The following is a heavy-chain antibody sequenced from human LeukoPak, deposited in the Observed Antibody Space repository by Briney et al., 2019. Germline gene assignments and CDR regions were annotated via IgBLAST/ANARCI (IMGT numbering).Heavy chain of an antibody. Sequence: SETLSLTCTVSSGSISGYYWSWIRQPPGKRLEWIGQIYYTGITKYNPSLKSRVTISVDTSNNQFSLRLSSVTAADTAVYYCAVVYGADFWGQGTLVTVSS. D-gene: IGHD2/OR15-2a*01. CDR3: AVVYGADF. CDR1: SGSISGYY. CDR2: IYYTGIT. V-gene: IGHV4-59*08. J-gene: IGHJ4*02.